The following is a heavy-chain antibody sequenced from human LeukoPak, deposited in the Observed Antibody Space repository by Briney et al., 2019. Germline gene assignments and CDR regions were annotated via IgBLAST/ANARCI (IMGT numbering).Heavy chain of an antibody. CDR2: IYRSGST. CDR3: ARGPVAADY. J-gene: IGHJ4*02. D-gene: IGHD2-15*01. Sequence: GSLRLSCAVSGITVSTNYMSWVRQAPGKGREWIVSIYRSGSTYYNPSLKSRVTISVDTSKNQFSLKLSSVTAADTAVYYCARGPVAADYWGQGTLVTVSS. CDR1: GITVSTNY. V-gene: IGHV4-38-2*01.